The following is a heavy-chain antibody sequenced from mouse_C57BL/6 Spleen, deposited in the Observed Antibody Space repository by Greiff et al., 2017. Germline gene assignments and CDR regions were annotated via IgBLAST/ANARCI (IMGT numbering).Heavy chain of an antibody. D-gene: IGHD2-5*01. CDR3: ARHEDNSKYGWDIDV. V-gene: IGHV1-62-2*01. J-gene: IGHJ1*03. CDR2: FYPGSGSI. CDR1: GYTFTEYT. Sequence: QVQLQQSGAELVKPGASVKLSCTASGYTFTEYTIHWVKQRSGQGLEWIGWFYPGSGSIKYNEKFKDKATLTADKSSSTVYMELSRVTSEDSAVYFGARHEDNSKYGWDIDVWGTGTTVTVSS.